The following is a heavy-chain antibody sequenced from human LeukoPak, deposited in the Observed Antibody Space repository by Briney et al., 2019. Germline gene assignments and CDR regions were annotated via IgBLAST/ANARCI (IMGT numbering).Heavy chain of an antibody. Sequence: ASVKVSCTASGYTFTGYYMHWVRQAPGQGLEWMGWINPNSGGTNYAQKFQGRVTMTRDTSISTAYMELSRLRSDDTAVYYCARDHDYVWGSYRYLFDYWGQGTLVTVSS. CDR2: INPNSGGT. D-gene: IGHD3-16*02. CDR1: GYTFTGYY. CDR3: ARDHDYVWGSYRYLFDY. V-gene: IGHV1-2*02. J-gene: IGHJ4*02.